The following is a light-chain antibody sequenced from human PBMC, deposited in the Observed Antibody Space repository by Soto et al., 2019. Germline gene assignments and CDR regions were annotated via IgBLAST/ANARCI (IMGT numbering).Light chain of an antibody. CDR2: DAS. J-gene: IGKJ1*01. CDR1: QSMSSY. Sequence: DIQMTQSPSSLSASVGDRVTITCWASQSMSSYLNWYQQKPGKAPKLLIYDASTLQTGVPSRFSGSGSGTDFILTITSLQPEDFATYYCQQSYNAPRTFGQGTKVEIK. V-gene: IGKV1-39*01. CDR3: QQSYNAPRT.